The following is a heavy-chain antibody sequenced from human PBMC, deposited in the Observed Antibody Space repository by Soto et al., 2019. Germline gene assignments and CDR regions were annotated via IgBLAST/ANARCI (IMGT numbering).Heavy chain of an antibody. J-gene: IGHJ5*02. CDR2: IYWNDDK. CDR1: GFSLSTSGVG. CDR3: AHRRWITIFGVVHNWFDP. Sequence: QITLKESGPPLVKPTQTLTLTCTFSGFSLSTSGVGVGWIRQPPGKALEWLALIYWNDDKRYSPSLKSRLTITKDTSKNQVVLTMTNMDPVDTATYYCAHRRWITIFGVVHNWFDPWGQGTLVTVSS. V-gene: IGHV2-5*01. D-gene: IGHD3-3*01.